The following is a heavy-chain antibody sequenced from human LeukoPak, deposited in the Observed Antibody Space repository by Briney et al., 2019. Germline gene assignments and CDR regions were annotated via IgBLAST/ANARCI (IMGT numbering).Heavy chain of an antibody. CDR3: ARDENGYVWGSFRA. CDR1: GGSFSGYY. J-gene: IGHJ5*02. V-gene: IGHV4-34*01. CDR2: INHSGST. Sequence: SETLSLTCAVYGGSFSGYYWSWIRQPPGKGLEWIGEINHSGSTNYNPSLKSRVTISVDRSKNQFSLKLSSVTAADTAVYYCARDENGYVWGSFRAWGQGTLVTVSS. D-gene: IGHD3-16*02.